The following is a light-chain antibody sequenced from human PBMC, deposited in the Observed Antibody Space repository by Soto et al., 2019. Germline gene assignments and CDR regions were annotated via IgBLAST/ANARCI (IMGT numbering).Light chain of an antibody. CDR2: EVS. CDR3: SSYTSISTYV. V-gene: IGLV2-14*01. J-gene: IGLJ1*01. Sequence: QSALTQPASVSGSPGQSITISCTGTSGDVGGYNYVSWYQQHPGKAPKLMIYEVSNRPSGLSNRFSGSKSGNTASLTISGLQAEDEADYYCSSYTSISTYVFGTGTKVT. CDR1: SGDVGGYNY.